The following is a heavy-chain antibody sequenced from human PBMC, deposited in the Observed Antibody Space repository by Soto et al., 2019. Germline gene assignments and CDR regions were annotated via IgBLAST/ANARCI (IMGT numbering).Heavy chain of an antibody. CDR2: IIPIFGTA. CDR3: AGVYDSSGYLSFGGVDYSYYGMDV. J-gene: IGHJ6*02. V-gene: IGHV1-69*13. CDR1: GATFSSYA. D-gene: IGHD3-22*01. Sequence: SVKVSCKASGATFSSYAISWVRQAPGQGLEWMGGIIPIFGTANYAQKFQGRVTITADESTSTAYMELSSLRSEDTAVYYCAGVYDSSGYLSFGGVDYSYYGMDVWDQGTTATVSS.